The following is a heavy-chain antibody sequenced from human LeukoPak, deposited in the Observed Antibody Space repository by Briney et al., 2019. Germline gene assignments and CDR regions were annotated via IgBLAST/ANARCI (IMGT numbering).Heavy chain of an antibody. D-gene: IGHD6-19*01. J-gene: IGHJ4*02. CDR1: GFTFSSYG. V-gene: IGHV3-48*04. Sequence: GGSLRLSCAVSGFTFSSYGMNWARQAPGEGLEWVSYISASGTTIQYADSVEGRFTISRDNAKNSVYLQMNSLRAEDTAVYYCARVTAVAAPWVYWGQGTQVTVSS. CDR2: ISASGTTI. CDR3: ARVTAVAAPWVY.